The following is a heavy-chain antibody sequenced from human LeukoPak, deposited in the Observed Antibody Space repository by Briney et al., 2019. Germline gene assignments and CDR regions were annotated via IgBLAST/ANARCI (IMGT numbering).Heavy chain of an antibody. J-gene: IGHJ3*02. V-gene: IGHV4-30-4*01. D-gene: IGHD2-15*01. Sequence: SETLSLTCTVSGGSISSGDYYWSWIRQPPGKGLGWIGYIYYSGSTYYNPSLKSRVTISVDTSKNQFSLKLSSVTAADTAVYYCAGYCSGGSCFGSGDAFDIWGQGTMVIVSS. CDR3: AGYCSGGSCFGSGDAFDI. CDR2: IYYSGST. CDR1: GGSISSGDYY.